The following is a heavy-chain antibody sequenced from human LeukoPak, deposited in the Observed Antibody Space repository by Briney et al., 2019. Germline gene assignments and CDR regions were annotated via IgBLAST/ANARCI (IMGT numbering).Heavy chain of an antibody. CDR1: GYSFTGYY. J-gene: IGHJ4*02. Sequence: ASVKVSCKASGYSFTGYYMHWVRQAPGQGLEWMGWINPNSGGTTYAQEFQGRVTMTRDTSVRTAYMELMRLRSDDTAVYYCAREGYDYVWGSCRYSLDNWGQGTLVTVSS. D-gene: IGHD3-16*02. V-gene: IGHV1-2*02. CDR3: AREGYDYVWGSCRYSLDN. CDR2: INPNSGGT.